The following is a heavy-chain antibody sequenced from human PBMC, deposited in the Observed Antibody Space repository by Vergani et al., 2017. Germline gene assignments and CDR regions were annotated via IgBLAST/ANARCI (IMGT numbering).Heavy chain of an antibody. CDR2: ISSSGSTI. CDR1: GFTFSDYY. D-gene: IGHD6-13*01. V-gene: IGHV3-11*01. J-gene: IGHJ3*02. Sequence: QVQLVESGGGLVKPGGSLRLSCAASGFTFSDYYMSWIRQAPGKGLEWVSYISSSGSTIYYADSVKGRFTISSDNSKNTLYLQLNSLRAEDTAVYYCAKVRRSWRDAFDIWGQGTMVTVSS. CDR3: AKVRRSWRDAFDI.